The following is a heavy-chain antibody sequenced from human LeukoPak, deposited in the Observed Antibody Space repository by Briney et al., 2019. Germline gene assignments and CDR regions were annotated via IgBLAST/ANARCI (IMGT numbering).Heavy chain of an antibody. V-gene: IGHV3-9*03. Sequence: GGSLRLSCAASGFTFDDYAMHWVRQAPGKGLEWVSGISWNSGSIGYADSVKGRFTISRDNAKNSLYLQMNSLRAEDMALYYCAKGMSRGGFDYWGQGTLVTVSS. CDR1: GFTFDDYA. J-gene: IGHJ4*02. CDR2: ISWNSGSI. CDR3: AKGMSRGGFDY. D-gene: IGHD3-16*01.